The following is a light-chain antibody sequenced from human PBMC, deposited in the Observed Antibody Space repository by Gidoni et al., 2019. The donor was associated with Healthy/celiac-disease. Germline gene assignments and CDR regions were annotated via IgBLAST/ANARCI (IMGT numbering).Light chain of an antibody. J-gene: IGKJ4*01. CDR1: QSVSSS. CDR2: DAS. Sequence: VLTQSPATLSLSPGERASLSCRSSQSVSSSLAWYQQNPGQAPRLLIYDASNRATGIPARFSGSGSGTDFTRTISSLEPEDFAVYYWQQRSNGPLTFGGGTKVEIK. CDR3: QQRSNGPLT. V-gene: IGKV3-11*01.